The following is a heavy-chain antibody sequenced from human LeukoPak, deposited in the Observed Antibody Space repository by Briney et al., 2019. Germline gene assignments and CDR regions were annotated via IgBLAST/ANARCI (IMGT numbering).Heavy chain of an antibody. CDR1: GFTFSNYW. D-gene: IGHD5-18*01. CDR3: ARAPKSLQLWIL. CDR2: INQDGRER. Sequence: PGGSLRLSCAASGFTFSNYWMHWVRQAPGQGLEWVANINQDGRERYYVDSVKGRFTISRDNAKNSLYLQMNSLRAEDTAVYYCARAPKSLQLWILWGQGTLVTVSS. V-gene: IGHV3-7*01. J-gene: IGHJ4*02.